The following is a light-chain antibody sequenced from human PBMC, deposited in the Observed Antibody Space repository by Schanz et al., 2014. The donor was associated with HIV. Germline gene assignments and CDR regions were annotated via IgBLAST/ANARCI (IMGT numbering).Light chain of an antibody. CDR1: QSISSSY. V-gene: IGKV3-15*01. CDR2: GAS. CDR3: QQYNNWPPWT. Sequence: EIVLTQSPGTLSLSPGERATLSCRASQSISSSYFAWYQQKPGQAPRLLIYGASTRATGIPARFSGSGSGTEFTLTISSLQSEDFAVYYCQQYNNWPPWTFGQGTKVEIK. J-gene: IGKJ1*01.